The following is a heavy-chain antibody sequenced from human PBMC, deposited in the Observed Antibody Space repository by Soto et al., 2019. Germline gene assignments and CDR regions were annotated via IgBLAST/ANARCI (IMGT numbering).Heavy chain of an antibody. Sequence: QVQLQESGPGLVKPSETLSLTCTVSGGSVSSGSYYWSWIRQPPGKGLEWIGYIYYSGSTNYNHSLKSRVTISVDTSKNQFSLKLSSVTAADTAVYYCARDRLVGGWYHANDAFDIWGQGTMVTVSS. CDR3: ARDRLVGGWYHANDAFDI. D-gene: IGHD6-19*01. CDR1: GGSVSSGSYY. V-gene: IGHV4-61*01. CDR2: IYYSGST. J-gene: IGHJ3*02.